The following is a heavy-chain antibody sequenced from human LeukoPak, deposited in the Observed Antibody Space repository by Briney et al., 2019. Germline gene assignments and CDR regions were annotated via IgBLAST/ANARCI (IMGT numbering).Heavy chain of an antibody. CDR2: IYYSGST. CDR3: ARHASVDGNWPRPLDY. CDR1: GGSISSSNYY. Sequence: SETLSLTCTVSGGSISSSNYYWGWLRQSPGKGRVWIGNIYYSGSTYYKPSLKTRVTISVDTYKNQFSLNLTSVTAADTAVYYCARHASVDGNWPRPLDYWGQGSLVTVSS. V-gene: IGHV4-39*01. J-gene: IGHJ4*02. D-gene: IGHD6-19*01.